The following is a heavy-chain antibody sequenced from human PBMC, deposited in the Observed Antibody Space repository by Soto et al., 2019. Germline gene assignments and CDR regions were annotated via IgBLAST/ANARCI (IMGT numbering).Heavy chain of an antibody. CDR2: MNPNSGNT. CDR1: GYTFTSYD. V-gene: IGHV1-8*01. Sequence: ASVKVSCKASGYTFTSYDINWVRQATGQGLEWMGWMNPNSGNTGYAQKFQGRVTMTRNTSISTAYMELSSLRSEDTAVYYCARSTGYCSSTSCYTGYYYYYGMDVWGQGTTVTVSS. J-gene: IGHJ6*02. D-gene: IGHD2-2*02. CDR3: ARSTGYCSSTSCYTGYYYYYGMDV.